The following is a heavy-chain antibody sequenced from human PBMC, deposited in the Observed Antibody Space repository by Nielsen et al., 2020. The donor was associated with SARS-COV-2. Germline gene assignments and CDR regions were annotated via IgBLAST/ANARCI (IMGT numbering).Heavy chain of an antibody. V-gene: IGHV4-39*07. CDR3: ARALLGYCSGGSCENDAFDI. D-gene: IGHD2-15*01. Sequence: WIRQPPGKGLEWIGSIYYSGSTYYNPSLKSRVTISVDTSKNQFSLQLNSVTPEDTAVYYCARALLGYCSGGSCENDAFDIWGQGTMVTVSS. J-gene: IGHJ3*02. CDR2: IYYSGST.